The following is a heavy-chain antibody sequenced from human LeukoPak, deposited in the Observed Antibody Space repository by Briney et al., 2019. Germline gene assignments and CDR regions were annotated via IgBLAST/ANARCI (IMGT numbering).Heavy chain of an antibody. CDR2: IYYSGST. J-gene: IGHJ3*02. CDR1: GGSISRGGYY. D-gene: IGHD6-13*01. Sequence: SQTLSLTCTVSGGSISRGGYYWSWIRQHPGKGLEWIGYIYYSGSTYYNPSLKSRVTISVDTSKNQFSLKLSSVTATDTAVYYCARAPPDPDSSIWYRERAFDIWGQGTMVTVSS. V-gene: IGHV4-31*03. CDR3: ARAPPDPDSSIWYRERAFDI.